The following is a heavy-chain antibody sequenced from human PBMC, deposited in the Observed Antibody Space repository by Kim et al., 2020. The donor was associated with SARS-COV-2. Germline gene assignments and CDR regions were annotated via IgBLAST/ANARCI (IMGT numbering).Heavy chain of an antibody. CDR2: VNSDGSTT. CDR3: ARETPVRGEYYFDY. Sequence: GGSLRLSCAASGFTFSSYCMHWVRQAPGKGLVWVSRVNSDGSTTNYADSVTGRFTISRDNAKNTLSLQMNSLRAEDTAVYYCARETPVRGEYYFDYWGQGILVTVSS. V-gene: IGHV3-74*01. CDR1: GFTFSSYC. J-gene: IGHJ4*02. D-gene: IGHD3-10*01.